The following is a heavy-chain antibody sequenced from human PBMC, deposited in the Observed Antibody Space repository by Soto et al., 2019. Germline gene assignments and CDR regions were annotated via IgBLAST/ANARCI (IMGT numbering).Heavy chain of an antibody. CDR3: AREPGWLRGDYYYGMDV. V-gene: IGHV4-39*02. CDR1: GGSISSSSYY. J-gene: IGHJ6*02. D-gene: IGHD5-12*01. Sequence: SETLSLTCTVSGGSISSSSYYWGWIRQPPGKGLEWIGSIYYSGSTYYNPSLKSRVTISVDTSKNQFSLKLSSVTAADTAVYYCAREPGWLRGDYYYGMDVWGQGTTVTVSS. CDR2: IYYSGST.